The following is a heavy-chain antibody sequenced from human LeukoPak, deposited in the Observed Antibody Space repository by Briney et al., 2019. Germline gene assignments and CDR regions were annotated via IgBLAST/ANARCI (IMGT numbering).Heavy chain of an antibody. Sequence: SVKVSCKASGGTFSSYAISWVRQAPGQGLEWMGGIIPIFGTANYAQKFQGRVTITADESTSTAYMELSSLRSEDTAVYYCATRDSYSNYVHSYYYYYGMDVWGQGTTVTVSS. J-gene: IGHJ6*02. CDR1: GGTFSSYA. CDR2: IIPIFGTA. CDR3: ATRDSYSNYVHSYYYYYGMDV. V-gene: IGHV1-69*13. D-gene: IGHD4-11*01.